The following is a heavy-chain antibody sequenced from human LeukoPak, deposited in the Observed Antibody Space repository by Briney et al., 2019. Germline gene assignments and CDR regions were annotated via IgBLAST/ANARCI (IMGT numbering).Heavy chain of an antibody. J-gene: IGHJ6*02. CDR1: GFTFSSYW. CDR3: ARTTVTTWSYGMDV. D-gene: IGHD4-17*01. CDR2: ISGSGGST. Sequence: PGGSLRLSCAASGFTFSSYWMHWVRQAPGKGLEWVSAISGSGGSTYYADPVKGRFTISRDNSKNTLYLQMNSLRAEDTAVYYCARTTVTTWSYGMDVWGQGTTVTVSS. V-gene: IGHV3-23*01.